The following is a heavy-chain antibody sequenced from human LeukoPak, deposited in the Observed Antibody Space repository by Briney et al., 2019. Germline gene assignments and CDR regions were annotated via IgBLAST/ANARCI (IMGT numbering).Heavy chain of an antibody. CDR1: GFTFSSYD. D-gene: IGHD7-27*01. CDR3: ARALALNWGEENTAFFDY. CDR2: IGTAGDT. Sequence: PGGSLRLSCAASGFTFSSYDMHWVRQATGKGLEWVSAIGTAGDTYYPGSVKGRFTISRENAKNSLYLQMNSLRAGDTAVYYCARALALNWGEENTAFFDYWGQGTLVTVSS. V-gene: IGHV3-13*01. J-gene: IGHJ4*02.